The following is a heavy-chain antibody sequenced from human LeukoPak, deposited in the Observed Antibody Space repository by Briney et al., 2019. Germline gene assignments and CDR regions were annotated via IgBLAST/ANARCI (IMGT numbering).Heavy chain of an antibody. CDR3: ARGHNYVWGGYRYVGGFAI. J-gene: IGHJ3*02. CDR1: GFTFSNYW. D-gene: IGHD3-16*02. CDR2: IKQDASEK. V-gene: IGHV3-7*01. Sequence: GGSLRLSCAASGFTFSNYWMSWVRQAPGKGLEWLANIKQDASEKYYVDSVKGRFTISRDNAKDSLYLQMNSLRAEDTAVYYCARGHNYVWGGYRYVGGFAIWGQGTMVTVSS.